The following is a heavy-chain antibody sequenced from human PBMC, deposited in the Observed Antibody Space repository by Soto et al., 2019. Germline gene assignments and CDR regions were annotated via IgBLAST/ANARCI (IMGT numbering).Heavy chain of an antibody. V-gene: IGHV4-39*01. D-gene: IGHD3-10*01. CDR2: IYYSGST. Sequence: PSETLSLTCTVSGGSISSSSYYWGWIRQPPGEGLEWIGSIYYSGSTYYNPSLKSRVTISVDTSKNQFSLKLSSVTAADTAVYYCATMGNFDYWGQGTLVTVSS. CDR3: ATMGNFDY. J-gene: IGHJ4*02. CDR1: GGSISSSSYY.